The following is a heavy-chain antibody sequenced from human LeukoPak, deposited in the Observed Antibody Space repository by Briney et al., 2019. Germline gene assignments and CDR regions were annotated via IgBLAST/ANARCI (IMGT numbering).Heavy chain of an antibody. Sequence: GGSLRLSCAASGFTFSSYWMHWVRQAPGKGLVWVSRINSDGSSTSYADSVKGRFTISRDNAKNTLYLQMNSLRAEDTAVYYCARDPPRGYSGYGWYYFDYWGQGTLVTVSS. CDR3: ARDPPRGYSGYGWYYFDY. CDR2: INSDGSST. V-gene: IGHV3-74*01. D-gene: IGHD5-12*01. CDR1: GFTFSSYW. J-gene: IGHJ4*02.